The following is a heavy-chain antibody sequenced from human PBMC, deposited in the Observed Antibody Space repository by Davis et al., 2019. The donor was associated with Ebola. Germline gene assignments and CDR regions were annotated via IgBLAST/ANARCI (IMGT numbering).Heavy chain of an antibody. Sequence: GPLRLSFTVPGGSISSYYWTWIPQPPGKGLGWTGYIYYIGLTHYNPSLTSRVTISLDTSKNQLSLNLSSVTAANTAVYYCATQYYDFWSGYYPSFWFDPWGQGTLVTVSS. CDR2: IYYIGLT. V-gene: IGHV4-59*08. CDR1: GGSISSYY. CDR3: ATQYYDFWSGYYPSFWFDP. J-gene: IGHJ5*02. D-gene: IGHD3-3*01.